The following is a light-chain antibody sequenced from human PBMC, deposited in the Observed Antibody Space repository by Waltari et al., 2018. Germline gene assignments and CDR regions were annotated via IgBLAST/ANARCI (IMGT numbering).Light chain of an antibody. CDR3: QQYYSRHSYT. V-gene: IGKV4-1*01. J-gene: IGKJ2*01. CDR2: WAS. CDR1: QSLLYTSNYKNY. Sequence: DFVMTQSPDSLAVSLGGRATINCKSSQSLLYTSNYKNYLAWYQQKPGQPPKLRIYWASTREAGVPDRFSGSGSGTDFTLTISSLQAEDVAVYYCQQYYSRHSYTFGQGTKLEIK.